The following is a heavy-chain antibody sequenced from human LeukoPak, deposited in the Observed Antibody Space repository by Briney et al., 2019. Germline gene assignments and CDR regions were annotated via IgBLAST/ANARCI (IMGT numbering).Heavy chain of an antibody. J-gene: IGHJ4*02. CDR3: AKDAQRGFDYSNSLEY. Sequence: GKSLTLSCVASQFRFPFSHYGMHWVRQAPARGLEWVAVIWSDGTNQYYADSVKGRFTISRDNSKNTVYLQMNSLRAEDTAVYFCAKDAQRGFDYSNSLEYWGQGTLVTVSS. CDR1: QFRFPFSHYG. D-gene: IGHD4-11*01. CDR2: IWSDGTNQ. V-gene: IGHV3-33*06.